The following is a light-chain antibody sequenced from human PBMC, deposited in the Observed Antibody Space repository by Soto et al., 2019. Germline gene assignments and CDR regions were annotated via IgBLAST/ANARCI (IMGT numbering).Light chain of an antibody. CDR2: DAS. J-gene: IGKJ5*01. CDR3: QQRSNWPT. V-gene: IGKV3-11*01. Sequence: NVSKQSPSTLSLSPGERATLSCRASQSISFYLTWYQHKPGQAPRLLIYDASNRATGIPARFSGSGYGTDFTLTISSLEPEDFAVYYRQQRSNWPTFGQATRLE. CDR1: QSISFY.